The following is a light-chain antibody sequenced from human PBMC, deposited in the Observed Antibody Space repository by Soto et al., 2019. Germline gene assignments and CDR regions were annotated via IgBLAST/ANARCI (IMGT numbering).Light chain of an antibody. V-gene: IGKV1-27*01. CDR1: QGSSNY. Sequence: DTQMTQSPASGSASVGDRVTITCRASQGSSNYLAWYQQKPGKVPKLLIYAASTLQSGVPSRFSGSGSGTDFTLTISSLQPEDVATYYCQKYNSALITFGQGTRLEIK. CDR3: QKYNSALIT. J-gene: IGKJ5*01. CDR2: AAS.